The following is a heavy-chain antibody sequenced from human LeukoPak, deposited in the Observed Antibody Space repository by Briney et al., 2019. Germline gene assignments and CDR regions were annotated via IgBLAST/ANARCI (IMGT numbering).Heavy chain of an antibody. J-gene: IGHJ6*03. D-gene: IGHD6-19*01. CDR3: ARMGPYSSIYYYYYMDV. Sequence: ASVKVSCKASGYTFTSYAMNWVRQAPGQGLEWMGLINPGGGNTNYAQNFQGRVTITADKSTSTAYMELSSLRPEDTAVYYCARMGPYSSIYYYYYMDVWGKGTTVTVSS. V-gene: IGHV1-46*01. CDR1: GYTFTSYA. CDR2: INPGGGNT.